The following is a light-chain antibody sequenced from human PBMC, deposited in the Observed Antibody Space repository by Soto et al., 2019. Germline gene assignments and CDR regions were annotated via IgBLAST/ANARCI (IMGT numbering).Light chain of an antibody. Sequence: EIVLTQSPSTLSLSPGERATLSCSASQSIHTSLAWYQQKSGKPPRLVIYDSTLRANGVPDRFGGSRSGTEFTLTINSLEPEDFAVYYCQQRNVWHPITCGQGHDWRL. J-gene: IGKJ5*01. V-gene: IGKV3D-11*02. CDR2: DST. CDR1: QSIHTS. CDR3: QQRNVWHPIT.